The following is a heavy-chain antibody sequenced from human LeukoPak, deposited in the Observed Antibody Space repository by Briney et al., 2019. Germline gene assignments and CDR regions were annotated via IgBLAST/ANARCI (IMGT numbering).Heavy chain of an antibody. V-gene: IGHV3-48*01. D-gene: IGHD6-19*01. CDR2: ISGSSSAI. J-gene: IGHJ4*02. CDR1: GFTFSSYI. Sequence: PGGSLRLSCAASGFTFSSYILNWVGQAPGKGLEWVSYISGSSSAIYYAASVKGRFTISRDNAKNSLELQLNNLRGEEMAVYYCARGYSSGHNLWGQGTLVTVSS. CDR3: ARGYSSGHNL.